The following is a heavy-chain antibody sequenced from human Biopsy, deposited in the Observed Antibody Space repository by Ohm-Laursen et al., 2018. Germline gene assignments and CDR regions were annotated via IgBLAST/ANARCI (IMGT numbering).Heavy chain of an antibody. CDR3: AKPSGGVSTIGFDP. V-gene: IGHV1-2*02. CDR2: INPATGET. Sequence: GASVKVSCKVSGYTFNAHYIHWMRQAPGQGLEWMGWINPATGETRYAQRFQGRVTMTRDTSVTTAYMQLSSLTSDDTALYYCAKPSGGVSTIGFDPWGQGTQVIVSS. D-gene: IGHD3-16*01. CDR1: GYTFNAHY. J-gene: IGHJ5*02.